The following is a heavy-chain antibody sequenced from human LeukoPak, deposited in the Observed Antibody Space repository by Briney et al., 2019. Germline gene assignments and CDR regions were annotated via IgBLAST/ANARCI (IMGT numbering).Heavy chain of an antibody. CDR1: GGSISTSSYY. CDR3: ARHPPGPSSWYFVGFRQRSKVHWFDP. V-gene: IGHV4-39*01. Sequence: PSETLSLTCTVSGGSISTSSYYWGWVRQPPGKGLEWIGNIFYSGSTYYIPSLKSRVTISLDTSRNQFSLKLSSVTAADTAVYYCARHPPGPSSWYFVGFRQRSKVHWFDPWGQGTLVTVSS. J-gene: IGHJ5*02. D-gene: IGHD6-13*01. CDR2: IFYSGST.